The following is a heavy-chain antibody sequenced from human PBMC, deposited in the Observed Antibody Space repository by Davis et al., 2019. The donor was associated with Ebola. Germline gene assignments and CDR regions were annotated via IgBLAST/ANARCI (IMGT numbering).Heavy chain of an antibody. CDR1: GFTFSSYA. J-gene: IGHJ4*02. D-gene: IGHD4-17*01. CDR2: ISGSGGST. Sequence: PAGSLTLSCAASGFTFSSYAMSWVRQAPGKGLEWVSAISGSGGSTYYADSVKGRFTISRDNSKNTLYLQMNSLRAEDTAVYYCAKDWDYGDYFDYWGQGTLVTVSS. CDR3: AKDWDYGDYFDY. V-gene: IGHV3-23*01.